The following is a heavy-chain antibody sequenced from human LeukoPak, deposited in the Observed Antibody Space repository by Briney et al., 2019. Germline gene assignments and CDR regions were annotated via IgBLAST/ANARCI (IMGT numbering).Heavy chain of an antibody. CDR1: GGSFSGYY. CDR3: ARSSSVRYFDWSPFDWFDP. J-gene: IGHJ5*02. CDR2: INHSGST. D-gene: IGHD3-9*01. V-gene: IGHV4-34*01. Sequence: SETLSLTCADYGGSFSGYYWSWIRQPPGKGLEWIGEINHSGSTNYNPSLKSRVTISVDTSKNQFSLKLSSVTAADTAVYYCARSSSVRYFDWSPFDWFDPWGQGTLVTVSS.